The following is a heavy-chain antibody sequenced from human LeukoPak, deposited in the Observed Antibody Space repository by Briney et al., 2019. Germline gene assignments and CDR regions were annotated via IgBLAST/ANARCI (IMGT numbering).Heavy chain of an antibody. V-gene: IGHV3-33*01. J-gene: IGHJ4*02. Sequence: PGRSLRLSCAASGFTFSSYGMHWVRQAPGKGLEWVAVIWYDGSNKYYADSVKGRFTISRDNSKNMLYLQMNSLRAEDTAVYYCARGLDILTGYFDYWGQGTLVTVSS. CDR1: GFTFSSYG. D-gene: IGHD3-9*01. CDR2: IWYDGSNK. CDR3: ARGLDILTGYFDY.